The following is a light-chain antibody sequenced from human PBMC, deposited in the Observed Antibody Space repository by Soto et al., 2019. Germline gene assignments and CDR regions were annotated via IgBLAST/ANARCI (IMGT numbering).Light chain of an antibody. CDR2: GAS. CDR1: QTVSRSA. CDR3: QQYGNSPFT. J-gene: IGKJ4*01. Sequence: EIVLTQSPGTLSLSPGERATLSCRASQTVSRSALAWYQQKPGQAPRLLIYGASNRATGIPDRFSGSGSGTVFTLTISRLEPEDVEVYYCQQYGNSPFTFGGGTKVEIK. V-gene: IGKV3-20*01.